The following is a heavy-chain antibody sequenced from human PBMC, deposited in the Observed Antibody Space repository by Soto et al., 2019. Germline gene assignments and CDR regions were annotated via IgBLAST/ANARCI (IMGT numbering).Heavy chain of an antibody. CDR3: XXXXXXSSGYYSEY. Sequence: QVQLVQSGAEVKKPGASVKVSCKASGYTFTSYGISWVRQAPGQGLEWMGWISAYNGNTNYAQKLQGRVTMTTDKXXXXXXXXXXXXXXXXXXXXXXXXXXXXSSGYYSEYWGQGTLVTVSS. CDR2: ISAYNGNT. J-gene: IGHJ4*02. V-gene: IGHV1-18*01. D-gene: IGHD3-22*01. CDR1: GYTFTSYG.